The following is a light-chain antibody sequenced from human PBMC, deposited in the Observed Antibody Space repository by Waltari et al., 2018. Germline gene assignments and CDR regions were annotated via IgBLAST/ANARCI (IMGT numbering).Light chain of an antibody. CDR1: LSNIGANF. J-gene: IGLJ1*01. CDR2: RND. Sequence: QSVLTQPPSASGTPGQSVTISCSGSLSNIGANFVYWYQQVPGTAPKILIYRNDQRPPGVPDRFSASKSGSSASLAISGLRSEDEADYFCAAWDDSLGGHFVFGTGTKVIV. CDR3: AAWDDSLGGHFV. V-gene: IGLV1-47*01.